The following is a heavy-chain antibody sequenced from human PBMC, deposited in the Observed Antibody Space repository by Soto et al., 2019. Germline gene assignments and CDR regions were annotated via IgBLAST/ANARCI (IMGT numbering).Heavy chain of an antibody. CDR3: TTLNYGVDV. J-gene: IGHJ6*02. CDR1: GFTFSNTW. Sequence: WGSLRLSXAASGFTFSNTWMSWVRQAPGKGREWVGHIKSKSGGGAADYAAPVKGRFTVSRDDSKNTLYLQMNSLKTEDTAVYYCTTLNYGVDVWGQGTTVTVSS. V-gene: IGHV3-15*01. CDR2: IKSKSGGGAA.